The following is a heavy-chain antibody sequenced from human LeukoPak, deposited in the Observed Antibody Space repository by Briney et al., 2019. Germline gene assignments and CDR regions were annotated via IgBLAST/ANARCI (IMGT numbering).Heavy chain of an antibody. CDR3: ARGDYYDSSGTYYFDY. D-gene: IGHD3-22*01. CDR2: INPSGGST. J-gene: IGHJ4*02. Sequence: ASVTVSCKASGYTFTSYYMHWVRQAPGQGLEWMGIINPSGGSTSYAQKFQGRVTMTRDTSTSTVYMELSSLRSEDTAVYYCARGDYYDSSGTYYFDYWGQGTLVTVSS. V-gene: IGHV1-46*01. CDR1: GYTFTSYY.